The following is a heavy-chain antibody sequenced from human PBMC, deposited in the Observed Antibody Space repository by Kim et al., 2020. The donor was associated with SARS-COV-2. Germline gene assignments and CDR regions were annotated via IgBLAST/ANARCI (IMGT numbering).Heavy chain of an antibody. CDR2: INAGNGNT. Sequence: ASVKVSCKASGYTFTSYAMHWVRQAPGQRLEWMGWINAGNGNTKYSQKFQGRVTITRDTSASTAYMELSSLRSEDTAVYYCARSLQYYDILTGYMDYWGQGTLVTVSS. CDR1: GYTFTSYA. CDR3: ARSLQYYDILTGYMDY. J-gene: IGHJ4*02. V-gene: IGHV1-3*01. D-gene: IGHD3-9*01.